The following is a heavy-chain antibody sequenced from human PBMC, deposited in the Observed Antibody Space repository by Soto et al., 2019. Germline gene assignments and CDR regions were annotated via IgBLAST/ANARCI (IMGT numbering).Heavy chain of an antibody. Sequence: QVQLVESGGGVVQPGRSLRLSCAASGFTFSSYGMHWVRQAPGKGLEWVAVISYDGSNKYYADSVKGRFTISRDNSKNTLYLQMNSLRAEDTAVYYCAKDFEPTMIVVVFDYWGQGTLVTVSS. D-gene: IGHD3-22*01. CDR2: ISYDGSNK. J-gene: IGHJ4*02. CDR1: GFTFSSYG. CDR3: AKDFEPTMIVVVFDY. V-gene: IGHV3-30*18.